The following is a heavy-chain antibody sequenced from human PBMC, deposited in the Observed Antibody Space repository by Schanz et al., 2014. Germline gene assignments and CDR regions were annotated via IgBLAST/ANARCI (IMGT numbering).Heavy chain of an antibody. CDR2: IDRDGSRT. CDR1: TFTFSSYW. D-gene: IGHD6-13*01. Sequence: EVQLVESGGGLVQPGGSLRLSCAASTFTFSSYWMHWVRQAPGKGLVWVSRIDRDGSRTNYADSVKGRFTISRDNSRNTLFLQMESLRTEDTAVYYCARDRQQLVGRIGYYYGMDVWGQGTTVTVSS. CDR3: ARDRQQLVGRIGYYYGMDV. V-gene: IGHV3-74*01. J-gene: IGHJ6*02.